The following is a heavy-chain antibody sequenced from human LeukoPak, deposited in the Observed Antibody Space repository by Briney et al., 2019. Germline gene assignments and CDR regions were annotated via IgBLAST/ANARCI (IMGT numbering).Heavy chain of an antibody. CDR1: GYTFTGYY. CDR3: ARVSITMVRNYFDY. J-gene: IGHJ4*02. V-gene: IGHV1-2*02. Sequence: EASVKVSCKASGYTFTGYYMHWVRQAPGQGLEWMGWINPNSGGTNYAQKFQGRVTMTRDTSISTAYMELSRLRSDDTAVYYCARVSITMVRNYFDYWGQGTLVTVSS. CDR2: INPNSGGT. D-gene: IGHD3-10*01.